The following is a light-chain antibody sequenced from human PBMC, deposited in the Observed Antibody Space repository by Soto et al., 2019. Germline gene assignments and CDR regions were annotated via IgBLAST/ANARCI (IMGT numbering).Light chain of an antibody. V-gene: IGKV3-20*01. J-gene: IGKJ2*01. CDR2: DTS. Sequence: EIVLTQSPGTLSLSPGERATLSCRASQSVSSGYLAWYQQKPGQAPRLLIYDTSSRATGIPDRFSGSGSGTDFALTISRLEPEDFAVYYCHQYGSSRFTFGQGTKLEIK. CDR1: QSVSSGY. CDR3: HQYGSSRFT.